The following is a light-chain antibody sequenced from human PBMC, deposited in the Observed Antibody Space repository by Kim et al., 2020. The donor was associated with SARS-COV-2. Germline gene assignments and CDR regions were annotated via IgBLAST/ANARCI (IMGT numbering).Light chain of an antibody. Sequence: RGTISCTGGSSNIGAGFDVHWYQQRPGTAPKLLIYANSNRPSGVPDRFSGSKSGTSASLAITGLQAEDEADYYCQSYDSSLSGWVFGGGTQLTVL. V-gene: IGLV1-40*01. CDR1: SSNIGAGFD. J-gene: IGLJ3*02. CDR2: ANS. CDR3: QSYDSSLSGWV.